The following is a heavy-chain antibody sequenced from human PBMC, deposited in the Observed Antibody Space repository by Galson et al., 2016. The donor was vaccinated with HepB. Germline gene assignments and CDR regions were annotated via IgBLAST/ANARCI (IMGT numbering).Heavy chain of an antibody. CDR3: VHSSGWTSDY. J-gene: IGHJ4*02. Sequence: PALVKPTQTLTLTCSFSGFSLSTRAVGVSWIRQPPGKPQEWLALIYWDDDNRYSPSLKSRLTNTKDTSKNQVVLTMTDMDPVDTATYYYVHSSGWTSDYWGQGTLVTVSS. CDR1: GFSLSTRAVG. D-gene: IGHD6-19*01. CDR2: IYWDDDN. V-gene: IGHV2-5*02.